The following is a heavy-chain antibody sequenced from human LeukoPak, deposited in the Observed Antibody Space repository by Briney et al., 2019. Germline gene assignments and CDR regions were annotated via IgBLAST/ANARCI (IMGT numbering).Heavy chain of an antibody. CDR2: INHRGST. D-gene: IGHD1-26*01. Sequence: PSETLSLTCAVYGESLSKYYWTWIRQSPGKGLEWIGEINHRGSTNLNPSLKSRVTLSVDTSKYQFSLKLTSVTAADAAVYYCASSVGSTDYWSQGTLVTVSS. V-gene: IGHV4-34*01. CDR3: ASSVGSTDY. J-gene: IGHJ4*02. CDR1: GESLSKYY.